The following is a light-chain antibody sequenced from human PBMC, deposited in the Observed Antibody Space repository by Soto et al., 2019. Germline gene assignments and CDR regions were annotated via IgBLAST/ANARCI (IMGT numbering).Light chain of an antibody. CDR3: QVWESGSDPVI. CDR2: DDS. V-gene: IGLV3-21*02. CDR1: SIGSQS. J-gene: IGLJ2*01. Sequence: SYELTQPPSVSVAPGQTARITCEENSIGSQSVHWYQQKPGRAPVLVVYDDSDRPSGIPERFSGSNSENTATLTINRVEAGDEADYYCQVWESGSDPVIFGGGTQLTVL.